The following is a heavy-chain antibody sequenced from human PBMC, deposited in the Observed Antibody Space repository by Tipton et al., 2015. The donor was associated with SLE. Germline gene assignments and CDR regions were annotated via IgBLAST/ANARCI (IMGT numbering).Heavy chain of an antibody. Sequence: TLSLTCTVSGGSISKSSHYWGWIRQPPGKGLEWIGSVYFSGVTYYNPSLKSRVSILVDTSKNQFSLKLTSVTAADTAVYYCATSGGDLAFDIWGQGTLVTVPS. CDR3: ATSGGDLAFDI. J-gene: IGHJ3*02. CDR2: VYFSGVT. V-gene: IGHV4-39*07. CDR1: GGSISKSSHY. D-gene: IGHD3-16*01.